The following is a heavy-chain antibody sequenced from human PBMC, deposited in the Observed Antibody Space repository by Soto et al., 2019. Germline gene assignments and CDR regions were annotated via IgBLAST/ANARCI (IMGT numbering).Heavy chain of an antibody. D-gene: IGHD2-21*01. Sequence: QVQLQESGPGLVKPSETLSLTCSVSGDSISSSSQYWGWIRQPPGKGLEWIGSIHYSGTSYYNPSIKIRVTIFVDTSKNQLSLKLSSVTAADTAVYYCARHWIAGSSIPWGQGTLVTVS. CDR1: GDSISSSSQY. CDR2: IHYSGTS. CDR3: ARHWIAGSSIP. J-gene: IGHJ5*02. V-gene: IGHV4-39*01.